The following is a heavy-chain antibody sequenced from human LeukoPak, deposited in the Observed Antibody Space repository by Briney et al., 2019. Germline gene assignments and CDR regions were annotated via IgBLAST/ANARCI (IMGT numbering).Heavy chain of an antibody. CDR1: GFTFTNYG. Sequence: GRSLRLSCAASGFTFTNYGMHWVRQAPGKGLEWVAIISYDGGHKYYADSVKGRFTISRDNAKNSLYLQMNSLRAEDTAVYYCAELGITMIGGVWGKGTTVTISS. V-gene: IGHV3-30*18. CDR3: AELGITMIGGV. CDR2: ISYDGGHK. J-gene: IGHJ6*04. D-gene: IGHD3-10*02.